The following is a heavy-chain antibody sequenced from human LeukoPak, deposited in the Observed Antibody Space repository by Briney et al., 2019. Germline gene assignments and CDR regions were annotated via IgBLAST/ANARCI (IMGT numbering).Heavy chain of an antibody. CDR3: AREDYSSGWYYFEY. CDR1: GFTFSSYA. D-gene: IGHD6-19*01. Sequence: QTGGSLRLSCAASGFTFSSYAMGWVRQAPGKGLEWVSAITGSGGSTYYAASVKGRFTISRDNAKNSLFLQMNSLRDEDTAVYYCAREDYSSGWYYFEYWGQGTLVTVSS. J-gene: IGHJ4*02. CDR2: ITGSGGST. V-gene: IGHV3-23*01.